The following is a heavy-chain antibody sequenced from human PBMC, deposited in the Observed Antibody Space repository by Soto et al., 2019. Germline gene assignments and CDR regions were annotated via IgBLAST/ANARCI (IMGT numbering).Heavy chain of an antibody. D-gene: IGHD3-10*01. CDR2: VNHSGST. CDR3: ARGSNGPIRYGSGSYWVAGTRYSYYGMAV. CDR1: GGCVSSGSYY. Sequence: SETLSLTCTVSGGCVSSGSYYWSWIRQPPGEGLEWIGEVNHSGSTNYNPSLKSRVTISVDTSKNQFSLKLSSVTAADTAVYYCARGSNGPIRYGSGSYWVAGTRYSYYGMAVWRQGTTVTVYS. V-gene: IGHV4-39*07. J-gene: IGHJ6*02.